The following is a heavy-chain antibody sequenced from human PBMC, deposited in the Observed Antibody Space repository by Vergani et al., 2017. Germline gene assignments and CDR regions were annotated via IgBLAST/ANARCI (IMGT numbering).Heavy chain of an antibody. CDR1: GFTFSNFG. J-gene: IGHJ4*02. V-gene: IGHV3-30*18. CDR2: ISYDGSSK. D-gene: IGHD2-15*01. CDR3: AKDIRSGFCSGGSCAEFDY. Sequence: QVQLVESGGGVVHPGRSLRLSCAASGFTFSNFGMHWVRQAPGQGLEWVAVISYDGSSKYYADSVKGRFTISRDNSKNTLFLQMNRLRTEDTAVYYCAKDIRSGFCSGGSCAEFDYWGQGTLVTVSS.